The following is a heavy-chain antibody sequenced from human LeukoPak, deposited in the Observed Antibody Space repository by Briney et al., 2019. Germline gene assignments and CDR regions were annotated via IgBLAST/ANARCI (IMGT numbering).Heavy chain of an antibody. CDR3: ARETRCTNGVCYTDANNWFDP. CDR2: IYTSGST. D-gene: IGHD2-8*01. J-gene: IGHJ5*02. V-gene: IGHV4-4*07. Sequence: PSETLSLTCTVSGGSISSYYWSWIRQPAGKGLEWIGRIYTSGSTNYNPSLKSRVTMSVDTSKNQFSLKLSSVTAADTAVYYCARETRCTNGVCYTDANNWFDPWGQGTLVTVSS. CDR1: GGSISSYY.